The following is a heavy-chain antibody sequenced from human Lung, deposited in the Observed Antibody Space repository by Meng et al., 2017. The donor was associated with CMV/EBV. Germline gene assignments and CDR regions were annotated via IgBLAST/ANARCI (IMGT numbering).Heavy chain of an antibody. V-gene: IGHV1-46*01. D-gene: IGHD6-13*01. CDR1: GYTFTSYY. CDR3: ARDLGYSSSWYFQYYFDC. J-gene: IGHJ4*02. Sequence: SVXVSXKASGYTFTSYYMHWVRQAPGQGLDWMGIINPSDNTTIYAQKFQGRVTMTRDTSTSTVYMELSSLRSDDTALYYCARDLGYSSSWYFQYYFDCWGQGXLVTVSS. CDR2: INPSDNTT.